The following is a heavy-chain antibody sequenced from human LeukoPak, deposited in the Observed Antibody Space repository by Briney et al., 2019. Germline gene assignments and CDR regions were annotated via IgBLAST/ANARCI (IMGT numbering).Heavy chain of an antibody. D-gene: IGHD3-22*01. CDR1: GGSISSYY. Sequence: SSETLSLTCTVSGGSISSYYWRWIRQPPGKGLEWIGYVYYSGSTNYNPSLKSRVTISGATSNNHFSLTLSSVTAAGSAVYYCARAGSGYYPFDDWGQGTLVTVSS. CDR2: VYYSGST. J-gene: IGHJ4*02. V-gene: IGHV4-59*01. CDR3: ARAGSGYYPFDD.